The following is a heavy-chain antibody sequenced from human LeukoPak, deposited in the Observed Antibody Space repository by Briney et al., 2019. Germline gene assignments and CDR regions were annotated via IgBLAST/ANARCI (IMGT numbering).Heavy chain of an antibody. CDR3: ARVVDHDYGDYYLDY. V-gene: IGHV3-53*01. CDR2: IYSGGST. J-gene: IGHJ4*02. CDR1: GFTFSSYA. D-gene: IGHD4-17*01. Sequence: GGSLRLSCAASGFTFSSYAMSWVRQAPGKGLECISVIYSGGSTDYADSVKGRLTISRDNSKNTLYLQMNSLRAEDTAVYYCARVVDHDYGDYYLDYWGQGTLVTVSS.